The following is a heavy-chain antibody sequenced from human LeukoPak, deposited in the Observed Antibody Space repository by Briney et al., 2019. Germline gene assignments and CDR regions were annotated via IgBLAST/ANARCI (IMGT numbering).Heavy chain of an antibody. CDR2: MNPNSGNT. Sequence: EWMGWMNPNSGNTGYAQKFQGRVTMTRNTSISTAYMELSSLRSEDTAVYYCARGRGLFDYWGQGTLVTVSS. V-gene: IGHV1-8*01. J-gene: IGHJ4*02. CDR3: ARGRGLFDY.